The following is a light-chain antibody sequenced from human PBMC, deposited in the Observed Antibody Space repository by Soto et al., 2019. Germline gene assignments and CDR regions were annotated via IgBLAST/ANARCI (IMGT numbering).Light chain of an antibody. CDR1: QSINSSY. Sequence: IVLTQSPGTLSLSPGERATLSCRASQSINSSYLAWYQQKPGQTPRLLIYGASSRATGIPDRFSGSGSGTDFTLTISRLEPEDFAVYYCQQYGSSRFTFGPGTKVDIK. J-gene: IGKJ3*01. CDR2: GAS. V-gene: IGKV3-20*01. CDR3: QQYGSSRFT.